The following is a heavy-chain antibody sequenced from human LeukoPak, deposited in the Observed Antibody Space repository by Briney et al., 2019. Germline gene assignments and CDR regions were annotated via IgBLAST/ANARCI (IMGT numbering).Heavy chain of an antibody. CDR2: IYYSGST. J-gene: IGHJ3*02. D-gene: IGHD5-24*01. V-gene: IGHV4-59*01. CDR3: AREISRGATRDAFDI. CDR1: GGSISSYY. Sequence: SETLSLTCTVSGGSISSYYWSWIRQPPGKGLEWIGYIYYSGSTNYNPSLKSRVTISVDTSKNQFSLKLSSVTAADTAVYYYAREISRGATRDAFDIWGQGTMVTVSS.